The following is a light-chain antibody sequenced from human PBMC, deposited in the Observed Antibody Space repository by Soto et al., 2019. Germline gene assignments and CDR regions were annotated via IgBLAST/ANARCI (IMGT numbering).Light chain of an antibody. CDR1: QSLVYSDGNTY. CDR2: KVS. CDR3: MQATRWSQKYT. V-gene: IGKV2-30*01. J-gene: IGKJ2*01. Sequence: DVVMTQSPLSLPVTLGQPASISCRSSQSLVYSDGNTYLNWFQQRPGQSPRRLIYKVSNRYSGVLVLFGGTGSGPGLRLKVRSLDVKDVGFYCCMQATRWSQKYTSGKGTKLEIK.